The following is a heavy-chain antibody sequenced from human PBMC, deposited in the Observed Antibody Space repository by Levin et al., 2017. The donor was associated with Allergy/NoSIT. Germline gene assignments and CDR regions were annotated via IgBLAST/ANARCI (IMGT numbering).Heavy chain of an antibody. Sequence: PGGSLRLSCAASGFTFDDYGMSWVRQAPGKGLEWVSGINWNGGSTGYADSVKGRFTISRDNAKNSLYLQMNSLRAEDTALYYCARDRYSSGWGAFDIWGQGTMVTVSS. CDR1: GFTFDDYG. V-gene: IGHV3-20*04. CDR2: INWNGGST. CDR3: ARDRYSSGWGAFDI. D-gene: IGHD6-19*01. J-gene: IGHJ3*02.